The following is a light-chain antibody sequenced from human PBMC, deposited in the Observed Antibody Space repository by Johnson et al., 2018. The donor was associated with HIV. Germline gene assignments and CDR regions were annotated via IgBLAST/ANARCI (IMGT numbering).Light chain of an antibody. CDR1: SSNIENYF. Sequence: QSALTQPPSVSAAPGQRVNISCSGHSSNIENYFVSWYQQLPGAAPRLLIYEDYKRPSGIPDRFSGSQSGASDTLGITGLQTGDEADFYCGTWDTSLSAFVFGTGTKVTV. J-gene: IGLJ1*01. CDR2: EDY. CDR3: GTWDTSLSAFV. V-gene: IGLV1-51*02.